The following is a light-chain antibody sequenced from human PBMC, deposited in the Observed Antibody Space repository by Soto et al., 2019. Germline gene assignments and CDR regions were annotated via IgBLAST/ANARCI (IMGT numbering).Light chain of an antibody. CDR1: QSVGTS. CDR3: QQRSILFN. J-gene: IGKJ4*01. CDR2: DSS. V-gene: IGKV3-11*01. Sequence: EIVLTQSPATLSLSPGERATLSCRTSQSVGTSLAWYQQKPGQPPRLLIYDSSNRATGIPARFSGSGSGTDFTLTISSLEPEDFAVYYCQQRSILFNFGGGTKVDIK.